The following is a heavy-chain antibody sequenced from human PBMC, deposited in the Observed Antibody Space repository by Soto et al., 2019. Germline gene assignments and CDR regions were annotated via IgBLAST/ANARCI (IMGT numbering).Heavy chain of an antibody. CDR2: ISHSGTS. D-gene: IGHD3-9*01. Sequence: QVQLQESGPGLVKPSGTLSLTCAVSGGSISSSHWWTWVRQSPGKGLEYIGEISHSGTSNSNPSLTSRFTLSVDKSKNHFSLTLTSVTAADTAVYYCARVVLTITRGAFDAWGQGTLVIVSS. J-gene: IGHJ3*01. CDR3: ARVVLTITRGAFDA. V-gene: IGHV4-4*02. CDR1: GGSISSSHW.